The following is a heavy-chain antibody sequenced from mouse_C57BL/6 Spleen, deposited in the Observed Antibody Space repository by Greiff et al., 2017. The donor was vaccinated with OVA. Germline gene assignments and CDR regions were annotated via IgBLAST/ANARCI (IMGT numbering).Heavy chain of an antibody. CDR2: IDPSDSYT. CDR1: GYTFTSYW. V-gene: IGHV1-50*01. Sequence: QVQLQQPGAELVKPGASVKLSCKASGYTFTSYWMQWVKQRPGQGLEWIGEIDPSDSYTNYNQKFKGKATLTVDTSSSTAYMQLSSLTSEDSAVYNCARWDYDRVEDWGQGTTLTVSS. D-gene: IGHD2-4*01. CDR3: ARWDYDRVED. J-gene: IGHJ2*01.